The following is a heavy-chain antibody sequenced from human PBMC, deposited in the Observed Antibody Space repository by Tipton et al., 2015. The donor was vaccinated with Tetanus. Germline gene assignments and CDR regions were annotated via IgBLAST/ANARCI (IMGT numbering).Heavy chain of an antibody. J-gene: IGHJ4*02. CDR2: SWYDGTDK. D-gene: IGHD2-15*01. CDR3: AREADCSGGSCFSGDLDN. Sequence: SLRLSCAASGFIFSSYGIHWVRQAPGKGLEWAAVSWYDGTDKYYADSVKGRFTISRDNSKNTLYLQMNSLRAEDTAVYYCAREADCSGGSCFSGDLDNWGQGTQVTVSS. V-gene: IGHV3-33*01. CDR1: GFIFSSYG.